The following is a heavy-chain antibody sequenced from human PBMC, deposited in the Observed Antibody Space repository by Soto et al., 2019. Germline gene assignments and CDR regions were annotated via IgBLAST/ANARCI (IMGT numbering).Heavy chain of an antibody. J-gene: IGHJ6*02. CDR1: GFTFSSYW. CDR2: IKQDGSEK. D-gene: IGHD4-17*01. Sequence: QSVGSLRLSCAASGFTFSSYWMSWVRQAPGKGLEWVANIKQDGSEKYYVDSVKGRFTISRDNAKNSLYLQMNSLRAEDTAVYYCARDSTVTTSSLYYYYYGMDVWGQGTTVTVSS. CDR3: ARDSTVTTSSLYYYYYGMDV. V-gene: IGHV3-7*03.